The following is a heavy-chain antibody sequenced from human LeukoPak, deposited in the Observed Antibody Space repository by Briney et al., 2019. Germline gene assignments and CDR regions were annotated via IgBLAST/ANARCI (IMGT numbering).Heavy chain of an antibody. CDR3: AKDLGTGYNSFDH. J-gene: IGHJ4*02. CDR2: ISYDGKDK. CDR1: GFTFSHYG. D-gene: IGHD5-24*01. V-gene: IGHV3-30*18. Sequence: GGSLRLSCAASGFTFSHYGMHSVRQAPGKGLEWLTVISYDGKDKYHADSVKRQFTISRDTSNNTVYLQMNGLSAEDTAVYHCAKDLGTGYNSFDHWGQGTLVTVSS.